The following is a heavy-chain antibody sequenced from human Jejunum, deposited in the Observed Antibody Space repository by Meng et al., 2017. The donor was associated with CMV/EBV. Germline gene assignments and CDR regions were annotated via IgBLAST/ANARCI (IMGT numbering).Heavy chain of an antibody. Sequence: GMHWVRKAQGKGLEWVSFMRYDGTTTYYADSVKGRFTISRDNSKNTLYLQMNSLRPEDTAVYYCAKDHDFVTGKDYHYAMDVWGQGTTVTVSS. CDR2: MRYDGTTT. D-gene: IGHD2-21*02. V-gene: IGHV3-30*02. CDR3: AKDHDFVTGKDYHYAMDV. J-gene: IGHJ6*02. CDR1: G.